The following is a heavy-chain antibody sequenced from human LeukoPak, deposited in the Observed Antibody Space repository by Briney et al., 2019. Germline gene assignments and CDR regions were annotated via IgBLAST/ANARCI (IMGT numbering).Heavy chain of an antibody. CDR3: AREDYYDSGSNDY. CDR1: GYTFTSYD. CDR2: MNPNSGNT. Sequence: VASVNVSCKSSGYTFTSYDINWVRQATGQGLEWMGWMNPNSGNTAYAQKFQGRVTITRNTSISTAYMELSSLRSEDTAVYYCAREDYYDSGSNDYWGQGTLVTVSS. J-gene: IGHJ4*02. V-gene: IGHV1-8*03. D-gene: IGHD3-22*01.